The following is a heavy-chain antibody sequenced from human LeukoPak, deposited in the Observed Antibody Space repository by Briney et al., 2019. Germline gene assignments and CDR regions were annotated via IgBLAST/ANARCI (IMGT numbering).Heavy chain of an antibody. CDR1: EFSVGSNY. CDR3: AKVSTYDYVWGSYFQH. Sequence: PGGSLRLSCAASEFSVGSNYMTWVRQAPGKGLEWVSLIYSGGSTYYADSVKGRFTISRDNSKNTLYLQMNSLRAEDTAVYYCAKVSTYDYVWGSYFQHWGQGTLVTVSS. J-gene: IGHJ1*01. V-gene: IGHV3-53*01. CDR2: IYSGGST. D-gene: IGHD3-16*01.